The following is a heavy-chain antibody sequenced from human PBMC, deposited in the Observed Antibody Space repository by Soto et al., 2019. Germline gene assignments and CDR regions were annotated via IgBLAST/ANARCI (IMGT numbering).Heavy chain of an antibody. V-gene: IGHV3-23*01. CDR2: ISGSGVST. CDR1: GFTFSSYA. D-gene: IGHD6-19*01. CDR3: AKEEWYSSGWTEIDY. Sequence: EVQLLESGGGLVQPGGSLRLSCAASGFTFSSYAMSWVRQAPGKGLEWVSAISGSGVSTYYADSVKGRFTISRDNSKNTLYLQMNSLRPVDTAVYYCAKEEWYSSGWTEIDYWGQGTLVTVSS. J-gene: IGHJ4*02.